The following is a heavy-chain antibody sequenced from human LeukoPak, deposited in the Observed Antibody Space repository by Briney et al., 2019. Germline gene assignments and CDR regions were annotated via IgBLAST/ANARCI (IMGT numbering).Heavy chain of an antibody. CDR1: GFTLSSDG. CDR2: IRWYGSNK. D-gene: IGHD2-15*01. Sequence: PGGALRLSCSASGFTLSSDGMHWGRQAPATGVGWEAFIRWYGSNKYYADSMKGRFTISRDNSKNTLYLQMNSLRAEDTAVYYCAKEYCSGGSSLNYWGQGNLVTVSS. J-gene: IGHJ4*02. CDR3: AKEYCSGGSSLNY. V-gene: IGHV3-30*02.